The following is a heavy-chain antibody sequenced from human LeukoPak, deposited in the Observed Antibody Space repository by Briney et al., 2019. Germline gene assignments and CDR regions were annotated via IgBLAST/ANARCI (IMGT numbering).Heavy chain of an antibody. CDR2: ISAYNGNT. CDR1: GYTFTSYG. D-gene: IGHD3-22*01. V-gene: IGHV1-18*01. Sequence: GASVKVSCKASGYTFTSYGISWVRQAPGQGLEWMGWISAYNGNTNYAQKLQGRVTMTTDTSTSTAYMELRSLRSDDTAVYYCARDLYYYDSSGYYPPDYWGQGTLVTVSS. J-gene: IGHJ4*02. CDR3: ARDLYYYDSSGYYPPDY.